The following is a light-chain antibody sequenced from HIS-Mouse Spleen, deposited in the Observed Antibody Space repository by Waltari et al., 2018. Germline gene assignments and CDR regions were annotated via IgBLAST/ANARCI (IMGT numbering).Light chain of an antibody. J-gene: IGLJ3*02. V-gene: IGLV2-23*01. Sequence: QSALTQPASVSGSPGQSITIPCTGTSSDVGSYNLVSWYQQHPAKAPKLMIDEGSKRPSGVSNRFSGSKSGNTASLTISGLQAEDEADYYCCSYAGSSTWVFGGGTKLTVL. CDR1: SSDVGSYNL. CDR2: EGS. CDR3: CSYAGSSTWV.